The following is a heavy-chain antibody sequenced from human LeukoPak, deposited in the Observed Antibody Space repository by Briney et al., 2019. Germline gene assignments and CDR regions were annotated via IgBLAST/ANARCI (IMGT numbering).Heavy chain of an antibody. CDR1: GGSISSSSYY. V-gene: IGHV4-39*02. CDR2: IYYSGST. J-gene: IGHJ4*02. D-gene: IGHD3-3*01. Sequence: SETLSLTCTVSGGSISSSSYYWGWIRQPPGKGLEWIGSIYYSGSTYYNPSLKSRVTISVDTSKNQFSLKLSSVTAADTAVYYCAKDLWSGAFDYWGQGTLVTVSS. CDR3: AKDLWSGAFDY.